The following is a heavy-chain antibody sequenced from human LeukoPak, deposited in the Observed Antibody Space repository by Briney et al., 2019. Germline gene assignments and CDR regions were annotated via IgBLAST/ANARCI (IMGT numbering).Heavy chain of an antibody. D-gene: IGHD3-22*01. CDR3: ARVLGVVVIPRGLDAFDI. CDR1: GGSISSYY. V-gene: IGHV4-4*07. Sequence: SETLSLTCTVSGGSISSYYWSWIRQPAGKGLEWIGRIYTSGSTNYNPSLKSRVTMSVDTSKNQFSLKLSSVTAADTSVYYCARVLGVVVIPRGLDAFDIWGQGTMVTVSS. CDR2: IYTSGST. J-gene: IGHJ3*02.